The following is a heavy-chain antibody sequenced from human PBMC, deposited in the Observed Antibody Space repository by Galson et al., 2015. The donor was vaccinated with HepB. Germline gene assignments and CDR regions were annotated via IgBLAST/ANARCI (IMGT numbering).Heavy chain of an antibody. CDR1: GFTFTPYG. D-gene: IGHD1-26*01. Sequence: SLRLSCAVSGFTFTPYGMSWVRQAPEKGLEWVSGISGRGGATYYADSVKGRFSVPRDTSKNTVLLQMSSLRVEDTAVYFCAKQGTVGDDPFDVWGRGTMVIASS. CDR3: AKQGTVGDDPFDV. CDR2: ISGRGGAT. V-gene: IGHV3-23*01. J-gene: IGHJ3*01.